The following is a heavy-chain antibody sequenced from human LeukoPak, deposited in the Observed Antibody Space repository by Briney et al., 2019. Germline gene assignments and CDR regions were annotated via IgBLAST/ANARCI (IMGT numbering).Heavy chain of an antibody. J-gene: IGHJ5*02. D-gene: IGHD3-22*01. CDR3: ARQGPHYYDSSGYWFDP. Sequence: GESLKISCKGSGYSFTSYWIGWVRQMPGKGLEWMGIIYPGDSDTRYSPSFQGQVTISADKSISTAYLQWSSLKASDTAMYYCARQGPHYYDSSGYWFDPWGQGTLVTVPS. CDR2: IYPGDSDT. V-gene: IGHV5-51*01. CDR1: GYSFTSYW.